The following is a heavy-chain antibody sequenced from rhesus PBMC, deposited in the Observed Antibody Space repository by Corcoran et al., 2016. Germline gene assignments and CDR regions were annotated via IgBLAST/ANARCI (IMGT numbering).Heavy chain of an antibody. CDR1: GGSISSNY. D-gene: IGHD6S26*01. V-gene: IGHV4-173*01. CDR3: AREGGSGWSEFGY. Sequence: QLQLQESGPGLVKPSETLSLTCAVSGGSISSNYWSWIRPPPGKGLEWFGRISGSGGNPAHNPTLTSRVTSSHATSTNQVSLELSSVTAADTAVYYCAREGGSGWSEFGYWGQGVLVTVSS. J-gene: IGHJ4*01. CDR2: ISGSGGNP.